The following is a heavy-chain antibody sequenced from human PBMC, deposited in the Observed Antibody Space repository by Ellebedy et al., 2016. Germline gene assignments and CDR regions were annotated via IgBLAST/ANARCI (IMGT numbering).Heavy chain of an antibody. CDR1: GYTFTSYD. D-gene: IGHD4-17*01. CDR2: MNPNSGNT. Sequence: ASVKVSCKASGYTFTSYDINWVRQATGQGLEWMGWMNPNSGNTGYAQKFQGRVTMTRNTSINTAYMELSSLRSEDTAVYYCALTVTTSSAVDYWGQGTLVIVSS. J-gene: IGHJ4*02. CDR3: ALTVTTSSAVDY. V-gene: IGHV1-8*01.